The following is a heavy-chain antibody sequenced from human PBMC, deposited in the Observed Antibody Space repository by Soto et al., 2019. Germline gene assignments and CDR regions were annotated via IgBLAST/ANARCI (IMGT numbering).Heavy chain of an antibody. CDR2: IKQDGNEE. J-gene: IGHJ2*01. CDR1: GFTFSSYW. D-gene: IGHD5-12*01. CDR3: ASWGFIVATNWYFDL. V-gene: IGHV3-7*01. Sequence: AQLVESGGGLVQPGGSLRLSCAASGFTFSSYWMSWVRQAPGKGLEWVANIKQDGNEESYVDSVKGRFTISRDNTKNSLLLQMNSLRAEDTAVYYCASWGFIVATNWYFDLWGRGTLVTVSS.